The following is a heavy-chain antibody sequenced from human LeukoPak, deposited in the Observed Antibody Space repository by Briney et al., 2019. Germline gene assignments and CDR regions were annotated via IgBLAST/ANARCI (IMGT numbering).Heavy chain of an antibody. J-gene: IGHJ6*02. CDR2: TSSSNYYI. V-gene: IGHV3-21*01. Sequence: GGSLRLSCAASGFTFSSHSMNWVRQAPGKGLEWVSSTSSSNYYIYYADSVKGRFTISRDNAKNSLYLQMNSLRAEDTAVYYCARDLEGEEQQPVPAGYGMDVWGQGTTVTVSS. D-gene: IGHD6-13*01. CDR1: GFTFSSHS. CDR3: ARDLEGEEQQPVPAGYGMDV.